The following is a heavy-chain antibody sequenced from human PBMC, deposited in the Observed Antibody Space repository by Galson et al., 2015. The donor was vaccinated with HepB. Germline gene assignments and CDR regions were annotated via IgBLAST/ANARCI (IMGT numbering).Heavy chain of an antibody. CDR1: GFTFSNYG. CDR3: AREDMGSYYPLLDY. D-gene: IGHD1-26*01. Sequence: SLRLSCAASGFTFSNYGMHWVRQAPGKGLEWVGVIWHDGSNQHYVDSLKGRFTISRDNSKNTRYLQINSLRAEDTAVYYCAREDMGSYYPLLDYWGQGTLVTVSS. CDR2: IWHDGSNQ. J-gene: IGHJ4*02. V-gene: IGHV3-33*01.